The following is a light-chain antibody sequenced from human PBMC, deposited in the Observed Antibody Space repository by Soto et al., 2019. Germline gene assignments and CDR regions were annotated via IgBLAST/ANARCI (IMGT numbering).Light chain of an antibody. Sequence: DIQMTQSPSILSASVGDRVTITCRASQIISSWLAWYQQKPGKAPKLLIYKASSLESGVPSRFSGSGSGTEFTLTISSLQPDDFATYYCQHYNSYSEAFGQGTKVE. CDR1: QIISSW. CDR2: KAS. CDR3: QHYNSYSEA. V-gene: IGKV1-5*03. J-gene: IGKJ1*01.